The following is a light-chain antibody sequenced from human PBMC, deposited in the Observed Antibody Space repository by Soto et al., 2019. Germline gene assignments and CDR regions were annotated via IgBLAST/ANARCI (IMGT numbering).Light chain of an antibody. CDR1: QTVRSSY. J-gene: IGKJ4*01. V-gene: IGKV3-20*01. CDR2: NAF. CDR3: QQYGDSIT. Sequence: IFLTQSPGRLSLSSGERATLSCRASQTVRSSYLAWYQQRPGQAPKLLIYNAFNRAIGIPDRFSGSESGRDYNLTISRLDPEDSAVYYCQQYGDSITFGGGTKVEIK.